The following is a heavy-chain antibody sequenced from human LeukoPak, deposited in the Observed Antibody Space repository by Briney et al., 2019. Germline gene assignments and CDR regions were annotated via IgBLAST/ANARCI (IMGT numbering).Heavy chain of an antibody. Sequence: GGSLRLSCAASGFTFSSYAMSWVRQAPGKGLEWVSAISGSGGSTYYADSVKGRFTISRDNSKNTLYLQMNSLRAEDTAVYYCAKDRITIFGVVIQDHLAPYHSGQGTLVTVSS. CDR1: GFTFSSYA. V-gene: IGHV3-23*01. CDR2: ISGSGGST. CDR3: AKDRITIFGVVIQDHLAPYH. J-gene: IGHJ4*02. D-gene: IGHD3-3*01.